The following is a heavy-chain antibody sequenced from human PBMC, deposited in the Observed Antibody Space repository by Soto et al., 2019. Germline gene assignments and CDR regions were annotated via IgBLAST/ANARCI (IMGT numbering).Heavy chain of an antibody. J-gene: IGHJ4*02. V-gene: IGHV1-18*04. D-gene: IGHD5-12*01. Sequence: GASVKVSCKASGYTFTANYIHWVRQVPGQGLEWMGWITGYNGNFMYAEKVEERVNMTTDTSTSTAYMELRSLRSDDTDIDYWAREGDIVPPGGDYWGQGTLVTFS. CDR3: AREGDIVPPGGDY. CDR2: ITGYNGNF. CDR1: GYTFTANY.